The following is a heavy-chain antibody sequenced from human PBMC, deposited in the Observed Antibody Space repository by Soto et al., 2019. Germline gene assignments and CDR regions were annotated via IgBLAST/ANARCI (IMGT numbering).Heavy chain of an antibody. V-gene: IGHV1-69*01. Sequence: QVQLVQSGAEVKKPGSSVKVSCKASGGTFSSYAISWVRQAPGQGLEWMVGIIPIFGTANYAQKFQGRVTINADSSTSKAYMELSSLRSEDTAVYYGARDLRYIYGSYYYGMDVWGQGHTVTVAS. CDR3: ARDLRYIYGSYYYGMDV. D-gene: IGHD5-18*01. CDR2: IIPIFGTA. CDR1: GGTFSSYA. J-gene: IGHJ6*02.